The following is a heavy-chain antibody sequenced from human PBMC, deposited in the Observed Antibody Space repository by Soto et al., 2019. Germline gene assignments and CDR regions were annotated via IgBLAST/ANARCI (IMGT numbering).Heavy chain of an antibody. J-gene: IGHJ6*02. D-gene: IGHD2-2*03. Sequence: SETLSLTCTVSGGSVSSNSYSWGWIRQSPGKGLEWIGTIYSSENTYYNPSLLSRVTISVDTSKNEFSLRLSSVTAADTAVYYCARFNGYCISTNCHGYYGMDVWAQGTTVTVSS. CDR1: GGSVSSNSYS. V-gene: IGHV4-39*01. CDR3: ARFNGYCISTNCHGYYGMDV. CDR2: IYSSENT.